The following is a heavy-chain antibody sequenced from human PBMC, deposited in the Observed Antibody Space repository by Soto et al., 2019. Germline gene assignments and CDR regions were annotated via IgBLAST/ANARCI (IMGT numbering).Heavy chain of an antibody. J-gene: IGHJ5*02. V-gene: IGHV4-39*01. CDR3: AVRYFDWLRSDGWFDP. D-gene: IGHD3-9*01. CDR1: GGSISSSSYY. Sequence: QLQLQESGPGLVKPSETLSLTCTVSGGSISSSSYYWGWIRQPPGKGLEWIGSIYYSGSTYYNPSLKSRVTISVDTSKNQFSLKLSSVTAADTAVYYCAVRYFDWLRSDGWFDPWGQGTLVTVSS. CDR2: IYYSGST.